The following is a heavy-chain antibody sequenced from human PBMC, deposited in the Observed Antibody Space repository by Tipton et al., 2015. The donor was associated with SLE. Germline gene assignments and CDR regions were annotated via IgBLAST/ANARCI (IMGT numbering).Heavy chain of an antibody. CDR3: ARGGGFDP. J-gene: IGHJ5*02. CDR1: GGSFSGYY. D-gene: IGHD3-16*01. Sequence: TLSLTCAVYGGSFSGYYWIWIRQPPGKGLEWIGEINHSGSTNYNPSLKSRVTISVDTSKNQFSLKLSSVTAADTAVYYCARGGGFDPWGQGTLVTVSS. CDR2: INHSGST. V-gene: IGHV4-34*01.